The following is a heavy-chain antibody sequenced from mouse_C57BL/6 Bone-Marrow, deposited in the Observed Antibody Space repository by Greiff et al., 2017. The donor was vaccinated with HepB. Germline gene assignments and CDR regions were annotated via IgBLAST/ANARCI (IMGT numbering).Heavy chain of an antibody. V-gene: IGHV1-81*01. CDR3: ARHYGSSPDY. Sequence: QVQLQQSGAELARPGASVELSCKASGYTFTSYGISWGKQRTGQGLEWIGEIEPRSGNNYYNEKFKGKATLTADQSSSTAYIELRSLTSEDSAVYFCARHYGSSPDYWGQGTTLTVSS. J-gene: IGHJ2*01. CDR1: GYTFTSYG. D-gene: IGHD1-1*01. CDR2: IEPRSGNN.